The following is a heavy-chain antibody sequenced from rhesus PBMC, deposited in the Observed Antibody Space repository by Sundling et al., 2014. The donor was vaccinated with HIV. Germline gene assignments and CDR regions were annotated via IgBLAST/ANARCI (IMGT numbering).Heavy chain of an antibody. CDR3: ARRLRYFDY. Sequence: QVHLQESGPGLVKPSETLSVACAVYGGSISSNYWSWIRQAPGKGLEWIGYISGTTGSTDYNPSLKSRVVISIXTSKNQLSLKLSSVTAADTAVYFCARRLRYFDYWGQGVLVTVSS. CDR2: ISGTTGST. J-gene: IGHJ4*01. CDR1: GGSISSNY. V-gene: IGHV4-169*01.